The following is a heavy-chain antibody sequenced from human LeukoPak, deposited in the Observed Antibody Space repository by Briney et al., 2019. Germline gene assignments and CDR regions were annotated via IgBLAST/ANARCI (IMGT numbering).Heavy chain of an antibody. D-gene: IGHD3-22*01. CDR2: INHSGST. Sequence: PSETLSLTCAVYGGSFSGYYWSWIRQPPGKGLEWIGEINHSGSTNYNPSLKSRVTISVDTSKNQFSLKLSSVTAADTAVYYCARLAPYYYDSSGYPWGQGTLVTVSS. CDR1: GGSFSGYY. V-gene: IGHV4-34*01. CDR3: ARLAPYYYDSSGYP. J-gene: IGHJ5*02.